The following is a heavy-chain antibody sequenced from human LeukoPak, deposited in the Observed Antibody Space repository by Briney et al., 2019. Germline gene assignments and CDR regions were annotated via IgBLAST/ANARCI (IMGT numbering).Heavy chain of an antibody. Sequence: ASVKVSCKASGYTFTSYGISWVRQAPGQGLEWMGWISAYNGNTNYAQKLQGRVTMTTDTSTSTAYMELRSLRSDETAVYYCARDQIVVVPGDSSSSDYYYYYGMDVWGQGTTVTVSS. CDR2: ISAYNGNT. D-gene: IGHD2-2*01. CDR3: ARDQIVVVPGDSSSSDYYYYYGMDV. J-gene: IGHJ6*02. V-gene: IGHV1-18*01. CDR1: GYTFTSYG.